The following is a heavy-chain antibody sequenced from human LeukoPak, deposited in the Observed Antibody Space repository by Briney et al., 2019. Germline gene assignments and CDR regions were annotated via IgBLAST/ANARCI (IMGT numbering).Heavy chain of an antibody. V-gene: IGHV1-46*01. Sequence: ASVKVSCKASGYTFTSYYMHWVRQAPGQGLEWMGIINPSGGSTSYAQKFQGRVTMTRDTSTSTAHMELSSLRSEDTAVYYCARTGPIAVAITASIDIWGQGTMVTVSS. D-gene: IGHD6-19*01. CDR2: INPSGGST. CDR3: ARTGPIAVAITASIDI. CDR1: GYTFTSYY. J-gene: IGHJ3*02.